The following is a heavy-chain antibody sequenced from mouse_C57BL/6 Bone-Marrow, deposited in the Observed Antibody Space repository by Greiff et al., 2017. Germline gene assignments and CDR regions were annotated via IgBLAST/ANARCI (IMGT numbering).Heavy chain of an antibody. Sequence: DVHLVESGEGLVKPGGSLKLSCAASGFTFSSYAMSWVRQTPEKRLVWVAYISSGGDYNYYADTVEGRFTISRDNARNTLYLQMGSLKSEDTAMYYCTRDPFAYWGQGTLVTVSA. CDR2: ISSGGDYN. CDR3: TRDPFAY. CDR1: GFTFSSYA. J-gene: IGHJ3*01. V-gene: IGHV5-9-1*02.